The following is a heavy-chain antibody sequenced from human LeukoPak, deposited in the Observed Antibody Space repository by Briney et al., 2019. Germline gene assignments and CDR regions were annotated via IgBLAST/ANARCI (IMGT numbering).Heavy chain of an antibody. J-gene: IGHJ1*01. CDR1: GASIRSGDYY. CDR3: ARDPAGMIDPDFQH. Sequence: SETLSLTCTVSGASIRSGDYYWSWIRQPPGKGLEWIGYIYDSGSTYYNPSLKSRVTISVDTSKNQFSLKLTSVTAADTAVYYCARDPAGMIDPDFQHWGQGTLVTVSS. D-gene: IGHD3-22*01. V-gene: IGHV4-30-4*01. CDR2: IYDSGST.